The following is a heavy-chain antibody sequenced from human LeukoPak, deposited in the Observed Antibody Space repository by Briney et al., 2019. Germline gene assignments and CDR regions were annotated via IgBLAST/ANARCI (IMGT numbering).Heavy chain of an antibody. CDR1: GFTFSSYA. D-gene: IGHD2/OR15-2a*01. CDR2: LSGSGGTT. CDR3: ARDLSADYYYYYMDV. Sequence: PGGSLRLSCAASGFTFSSYAVNWVRQTPGRGLEWVSVLSGSGGTTYYADSVKGRFTISRDNSKNTLYLQMNSLRAEDTAVYYCARDLSADYYYYYMDVWGKGTTVTVSS. V-gene: IGHV3-23*01. J-gene: IGHJ6*03.